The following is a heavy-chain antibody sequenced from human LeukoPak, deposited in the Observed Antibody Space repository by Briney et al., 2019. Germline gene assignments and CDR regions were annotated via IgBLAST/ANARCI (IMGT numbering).Heavy chain of an antibody. V-gene: IGHV3-23*01. CDR3: AKDQLMDYDFWSGYYSSGNWFDP. CDR2: ISGSGGST. CDR1: GFTFSSYA. J-gene: IGHJ5*02. Sequence: SGGSLRLSCAASGFTFSSYAMGWVRQAPGKGLEWVSAISGSGGSTYYADSVKGRFTISRDNSKNTLYLQMNSLRAEDTAVYYCAKDQLMDYDFWSGYYSSGNWFDPWAREPWSPSPQ. D-gene: IGHD3-3*01.